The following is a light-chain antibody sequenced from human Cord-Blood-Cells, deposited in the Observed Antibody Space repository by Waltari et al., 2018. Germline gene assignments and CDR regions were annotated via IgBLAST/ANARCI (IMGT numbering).Light chain of an antibody. CDR2: GAS. CDR1: QSVSSN. V-gene: IGKV3-15*01. CDR3: QQYNNWPWT. J-gene: IGKJ1*01. Sequence: EIVMTQSPATLSVSLGERSTLSCRASQSVSSNLAWYQQKPGQAPRLLIYGASTRATGIPARFSGSWSGTECTLTISSLQSEDFAVYYCQQYNNWPWTFGQGTKVEIK.